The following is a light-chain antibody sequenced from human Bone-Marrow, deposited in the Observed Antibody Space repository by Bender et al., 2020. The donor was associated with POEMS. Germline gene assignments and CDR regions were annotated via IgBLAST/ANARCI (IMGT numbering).Light chain of an antibody. V-gene: IGLV2-11*01. Sequence: QSALTQPRSVSGSPGQSVTISCTGTSSDVGGYNFVTWYQQDPGKAPKLMIYDVSKRPSGVPDRFSGSKSGNTASLTISGLQAEDEADYYCSSYTTTNTRYVFGGGTKVTVL. J-gene: IGLJ1*01. CDR3: SSYTTTNTRYV. CDR1: SSDVGGYNF. CDR2: DVS.